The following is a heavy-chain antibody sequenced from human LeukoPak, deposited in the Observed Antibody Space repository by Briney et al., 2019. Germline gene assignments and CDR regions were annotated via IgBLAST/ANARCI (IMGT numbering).Heavy chain of an antibody. V-gene: IGHV4-30-4*01. CDR1: GGSFSGYY. CDR3: ARERVRGKNWFDP. CDR2: IYYSGST. D-gene: IGHD3-10*01. J-gene: IGHJ5*02. Sequence: PSETLSLTCAVYGGSFSGYYWSWIRQPPGKGLEWIGYIYYSGSTYYNPSLKSRVTISVDTSKNQFSLKLSSVTAADTAVYYCARERVRGKNWFDPWGQGTLVTVSS.